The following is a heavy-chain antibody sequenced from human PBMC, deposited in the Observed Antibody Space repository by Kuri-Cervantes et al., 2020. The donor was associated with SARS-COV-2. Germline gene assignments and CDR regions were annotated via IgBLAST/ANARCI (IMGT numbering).Heavy chain of an antibody. V-gene: IGHV3-48*01. CDR3: ARGPRGAGFDY. Sequence: GESLKISCAATGFMFSDYSMNWVRQAPGKGLEWVSYISRSGDTIYYADSVKGRFTISRDNSKNTVSLELSSLRAEDTAVYYCARGPRGAGFDYWGQGTLVTVSS. CDR1: GFMFSDYS. CDR2: ISRSGDTI. D-gene: IGHD3-10*01. J-gene: IGHJ4*02.